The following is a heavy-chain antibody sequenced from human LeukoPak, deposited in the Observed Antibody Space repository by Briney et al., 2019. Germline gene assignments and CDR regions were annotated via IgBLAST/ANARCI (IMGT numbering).Heavy chain of an antibody. Sequence: PSETLSLTYAVYGGSFSGYYWSWIRQPPGKGLEWIGEINHSGSTNYNPSLKSRVTISVDMSKNQFSLKLSSVTAADTAVYYCARGGRGYVWAEYFQHWGQGTLVTVSS. CDR3: ARGGRGYVWAEYFQH. D-gene: IGHD3-16*01. V-gene: IGHV4-34*01. J-gene: IGHJ1*01. CDR1: GGSFSGYY. CDR2: INHSGST.